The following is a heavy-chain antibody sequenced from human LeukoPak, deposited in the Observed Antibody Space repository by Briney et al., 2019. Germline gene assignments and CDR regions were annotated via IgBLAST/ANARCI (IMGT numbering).Heavy chain of an antibody. Sequence: PSATLSLTWTVSGRSISSSRYDSARLHQPPGRGLEWLGSVDYSRSTYSNPSLKTRVTICVDTSKNQSSLKLSSLTGADTAVYYGARSRGYSYGYPLFDYWGQGTLVTVSS. CDR1: GRSISSSRYD. CDR2: VDYSRST. D-gene: IGHD5-18*01. V-gene: IGHV4-39*01. CDR3: ARSRGYSYGYPLFDY. J-gene: IGHJ4*02.